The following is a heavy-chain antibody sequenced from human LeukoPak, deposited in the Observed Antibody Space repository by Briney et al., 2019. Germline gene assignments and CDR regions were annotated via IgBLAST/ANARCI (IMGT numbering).Heavy chain of an antibody. CDR2: INPNSGGT. J-gene: IGHJ6*03. Sequence: VGSLRVSCEASGYTFTVSNMHWVRPAPGQGLEWMASINPNSGGTNYAQNLQGRVTMTRDTTISTDYMEQRRLRPDNTAVYYCAITASGLHLTDYYYMDVWGKGTTVTVSS. CDR3: AITASGLHLTDYYYMDV. V-gene: IGHV1-2*02. CDR1: GYTFTVSN. D-gene: IGHD5-18*01.